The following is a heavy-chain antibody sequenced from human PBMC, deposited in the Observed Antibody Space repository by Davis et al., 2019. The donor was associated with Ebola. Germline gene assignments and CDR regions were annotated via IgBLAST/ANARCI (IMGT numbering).Heavy chain of an antibody. V-gene: IGHV3-30*04. CDR1: GFTFSSYA. J-gene: IGHJ4*02. Sequence: GESLKISCAASGFTFSSYAMHWVRQAPGKGLEWVAVISYDGSNKYYADPVKGRFTISRDNSKNTLYLQMNSLRAEDTAVYYCARDHFPLGFDYWGQGTLVTVSS. CDR2: ISYDGSNK. D-gene: IGHD3-3*02. CDR3: ARDHFPLGFDY.